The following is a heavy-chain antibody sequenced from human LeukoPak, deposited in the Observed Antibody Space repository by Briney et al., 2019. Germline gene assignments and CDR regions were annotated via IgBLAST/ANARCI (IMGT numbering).Heavy chain of an antibody. CDR1: GYTFTSYG. D-gene: IGHD1-26*01. Sequence: ASVKVSCKASGYTFTSYGISWVRQAPGQGLEWMGWISAYNGNTNHAQKLQGRVTMTTDTSTSTAYMELRSLRSDDTAVYYCARAPRWELPDAFDIWGQGTMVTVSS. CDR2: ISAYNGNT. CDR3: ARAPRWELPDAFDI. V-gene: IGHV1-18*01. J-gene: IGHJ3*02.